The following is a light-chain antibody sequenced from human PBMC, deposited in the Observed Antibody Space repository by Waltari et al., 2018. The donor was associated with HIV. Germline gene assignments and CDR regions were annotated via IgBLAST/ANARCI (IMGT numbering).Light chain of an antibody. CDR2: AGK. CDR1: TSHIAADYD. CDR3: QSHDDFVGSRE. V-gene: IGLV1-40*01. J-gene: IGLJ2*01. Sequence: HSALTQPPAVSGAPGQPVTISCTGTTSHIAADYDVPWDQHFLFAVPSPLISAGKKRPSGFPQRFSVSKSGNSASLTITGLQADDEAEYYCQSHDDFVGSREFGGG.